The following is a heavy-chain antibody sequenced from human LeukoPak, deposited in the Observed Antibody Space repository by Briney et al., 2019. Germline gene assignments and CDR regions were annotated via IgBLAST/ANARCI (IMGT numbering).Heavy chain of an antibody. Sequence: GESLKIFCKGSGYSFTNYWIGWVRQMPGKGLEWMGIIYPGDSDSRNSPSFQAQVFISADKSINTAYLQWSSLKASDTAMYYCARLSVIAADGTHYFDYWGQGTLVTVSS. CDR2: IYPGDSDS. J-gene: IGHJ4*02. V-gene: IGHV5-51*01. CDR1: GYSFTNYW. CDR3: ARLSVIAADGTHYFDY. D-gene: IGHD6-13*01.